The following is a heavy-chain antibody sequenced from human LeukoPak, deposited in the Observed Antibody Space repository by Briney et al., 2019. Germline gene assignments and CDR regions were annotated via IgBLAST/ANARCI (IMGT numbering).Heavy chain of an antibody. CDR2: IIPIFGTA. Sequence: GASVKVSCKASGGTFSSYAISWVRQAPGQGPEWMGRIIPIFGTANYAQKFQGRVTITTDESTSTAYMELSSLRSEDTAVYYCARDIAVAGIDYWGQGTLVTVSS. V-gene: IGHV1-69*05. D-gene: IGHD6-19*01. CDR3: ARDIAVAGIDY. CDR1: GGTFSSYA. J-gene: IGHJ4*02.